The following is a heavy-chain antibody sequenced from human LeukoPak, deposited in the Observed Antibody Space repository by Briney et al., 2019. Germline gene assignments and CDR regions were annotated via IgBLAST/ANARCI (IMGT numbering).Heavy chain of an antibody. CDR3: ARAGGYYST. Sequence: PSETLSLTCAVYGGSFSGYYWSWIRQPPGKGLEWIGEINHSGSTNYNPSPKSRVTLSVDTSKNQFSLKLSSVTAADTAVYYCARAGGYYSTWGQGTLVTVSS. D-gene: IGHD3-3*01. V-gene: IGHV4-34*01. CDR1: GGSFSGYY. J-gene: IGHJ4*02. CDR2: INHSGST.